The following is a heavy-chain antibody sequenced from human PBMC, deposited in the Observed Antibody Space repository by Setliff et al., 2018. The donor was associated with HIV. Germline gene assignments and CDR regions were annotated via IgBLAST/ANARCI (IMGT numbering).Heavy chain of an antibody. V-gene: IGHV3-49*04. CDR3: TRYVPYYYDVGGFTNAFDI. D-gene: IGHD3-22*01. J-gene: IGHJ3*02. Sequence: PGGSLRLSCRGSGFTFGDSAMSWVRQAPGKGLEWVGFIRSQTYGGATEYAASVKGRFTISRDDSKTITYLKMNSLKSEDTAVYYCTRYVPYYYDVGGFTNAFDIWGPGTLVTVSS. CDR1: GFTFGDSA. CDR2: IRSQTYGGAT.